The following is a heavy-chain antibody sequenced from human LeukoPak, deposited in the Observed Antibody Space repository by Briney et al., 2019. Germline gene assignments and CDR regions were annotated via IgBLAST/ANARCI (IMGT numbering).Heavy chain of an antibody. CDR1: GYTLTDHY. D-gene: IGHD1-26*01. CDR3: ARDWRGSYFPDF. Sequence: ASVKVSCKASGYTLTDHYMHWVRQAPGQGLEWMGWINPNSGDTNYAQKFQGRVTMTRDTSISTAYMELSRLTSDDMAIYYCARDWRGSYFPDFWGQGTLVTVSS. V-gene: IGHV1-2*02. J-gene: IGHJ4*02. CDR2: INPNSGDT.